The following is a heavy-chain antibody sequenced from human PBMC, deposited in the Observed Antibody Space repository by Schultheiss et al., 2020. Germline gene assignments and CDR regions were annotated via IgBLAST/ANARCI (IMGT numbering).Heavy chain of an antibody. Sequence: SQTLSLTCTVSGGSISSGSYYWSWIRQPAGKGLEWIGRIYTSGSTNYNPSLKSRVTISVDTSKNQFSLKLSSVTAADTAVYYCARARIAEGYYGMDVWGQGTTVTVSS. J-gene: IGHJ6*02. V-gene: IGHV4-61*02. CDR1: GGSISSGSYY. CDR3: ARARIAEGYYGMDV. CDR2: IYTSGST. D-gene: IGHD6-13*01.